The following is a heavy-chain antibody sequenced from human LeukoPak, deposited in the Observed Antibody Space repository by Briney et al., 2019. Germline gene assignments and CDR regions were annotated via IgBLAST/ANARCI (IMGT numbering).Heavy chain of an antibody. J-gene: IGHJ4*02. Sequence: GGSLRLSCAASGFTVSSNYKSWVRQAPGKGLEWVSVIYSGGSTYYADSVKGRFTISRDNSKNTLYLQMNSLRAEDTAVYYCAREDDYDSSGGIPLDYWGQGTLVTVSS. D-gene: IGHD3-22*01. V-gene: IGHV3-53*01. CDR1: GFTVSSNY. CDR3: AREDDYDSSGGIPLDY. CDR2: IYSGGST.